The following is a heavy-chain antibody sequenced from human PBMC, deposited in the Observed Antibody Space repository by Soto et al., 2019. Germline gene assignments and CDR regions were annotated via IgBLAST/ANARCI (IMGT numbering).Heavy chain of an antibody. D-gene: IGHD3-10*01. V-gene: IGHV3-11*01. Sequence: QVQLVESGGGLVKPGGSLRLTCIVSGFTFSDYYMSWVRQAPGKGLEWVSYISSSGTTIYYADSVKGRFTISRDNAKNLLYLQMNSLRAEDTAVYYCVRVRKYYNYYGMDVWGQGTTITVSS. J-gene: IGHJ6*02. CDR2: ISSSGTTI. CDR3: VRVRKYYNYYGMDV. CDR1: GFTFSDYY.